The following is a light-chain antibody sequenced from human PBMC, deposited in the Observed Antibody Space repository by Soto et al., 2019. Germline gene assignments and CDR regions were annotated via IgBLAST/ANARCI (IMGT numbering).Light chain of an antibody. CDR3: QQGGSFPIT. V-gene: IGKV1-12*01. J-gene: IGKJ5*01. Sequence: DIQMTQSPSSVSASVGDRVTITCRASQDIGSWLAWYQQKPGKAPDLLIYGASSLQSGVPSRFYGNGSGTDFTLTISSLQPEDFATYYCQQGGSFPITFGQGTRLEIK. CDR2: GAS. CDR1: QDIGSW.